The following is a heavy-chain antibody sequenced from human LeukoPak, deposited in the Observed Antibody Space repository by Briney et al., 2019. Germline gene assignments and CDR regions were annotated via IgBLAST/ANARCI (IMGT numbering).Heavy chain of an antibody. CDR3: ATYCSGGSCYGSFDY. V-gene: IGHV4-39*01. D-gene: IGHD2-15*01. J-gene: IGHJ4*02. Sequence: SETLSLTCTVSGDSISSSSYYWGWIRQPPGKGLEWIGSIYYSGSTYYNPSLKSRVTISVDTSKNQFSLKLSSVTAADTAVYYCATYCSGGSCYGSFDYWGQGTLVTVSS. CDR2: IYYSGST. CDR1: GDSISSSSYY.